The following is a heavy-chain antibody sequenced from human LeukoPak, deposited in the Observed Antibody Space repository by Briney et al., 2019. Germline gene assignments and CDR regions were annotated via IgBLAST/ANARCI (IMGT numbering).Heavy chain of an antibody. Sequence: SETLSLTCTVSSDSISSSYWSWIRQPPGKGLEWIGYIYYSGSTNYSPSLKSRVTMSVDKSKNQFSLNLSSVTAADTAVYYCARGIADPYSFDSWGQGTLVTVSS. CDR1: SDSISSSY. J-gene: IGHJ4*02. D-gene: IGHD6-13*01. V-gene: IGHV4-59*12. CDR2: IYYSGST. CDR3: ARGIADPYSFDS.